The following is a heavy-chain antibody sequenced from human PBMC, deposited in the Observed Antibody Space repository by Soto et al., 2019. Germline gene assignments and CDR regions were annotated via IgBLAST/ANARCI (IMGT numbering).Heavy chain of an antibody. V-gene: IGHV1-69*02. J-gene: IGHJ3*02. CDR2: IIPILGIA. Sequence: QVQLVQSGAEVKKPGSSVKVSCKASGGTFSSYTISWVRQAPGQGLEWMGRIIPILGIANYAQKFQGRVTITADKSTSTAYMELSSLRSEDTAVYYCARSPYDILTGYYSETGAFDIWGQGTMVTVSS. D-gene: IGHD3-9*01. CDR1: GGTFSSYT. CDR3: ARSPYDILTGYYSETGAFDI.